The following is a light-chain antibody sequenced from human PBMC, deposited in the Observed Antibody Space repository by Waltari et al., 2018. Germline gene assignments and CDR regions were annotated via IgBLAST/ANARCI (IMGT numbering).Light chain of an antibody. CDR3: QKYGTLPAT. V-gene: IGKV3-20*01. CDR1: KSVSRT. Sequence: DIVLTQSPGTLSLSPGERATLSCRASKSVSRTLAWYQQKPGQAPRLLIYDASTRATGIPDRFSGSGSGTDFSLTISRLEPEDFAVYYCQKYGTLPATFGQGTKVEIK. J-gene: IGKJ1*01. CDR2: DAS.